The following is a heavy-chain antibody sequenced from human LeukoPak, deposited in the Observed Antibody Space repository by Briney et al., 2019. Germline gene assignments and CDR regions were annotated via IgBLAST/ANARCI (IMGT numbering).Heavy chain of an antibody. CDR3: ARERPDSRNLDS. V-gene: IGHV3-66*01. D-gene: IGHD1-14*01. J-gene: IGHJ4*02. Sequence: PGGSLRLSCAASGFTFSDYYINWVRQAPGKGLEWVSITYSGDTTYYADSVKGRFIISRDDSKNTLSLQMNDLRVEDTAVYYCARERPDSRNLDSWGRGALVTVSS. CDR1: GFTFSDYY. CDR2: TYSGDTT.